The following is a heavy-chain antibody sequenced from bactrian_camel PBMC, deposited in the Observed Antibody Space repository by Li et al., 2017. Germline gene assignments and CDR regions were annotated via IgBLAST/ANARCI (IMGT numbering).Heavy chain of an antibody. CDR3: TVELGRHGTYCSPGCSGYNI. CDR2: IRRDGGET. CDR1: GHSRGSNC. V-gene: IGHV3S53*01. J-gene: IGHJ4*01. D-gene: IGHD2*01. Sequence: HVQLVESGGGSVQAGGSLRLSCKVSGHSRGSNCVGWYRLPPGRAPAEREGIAAIRRDGGETWCAASVKGRFTISRDSAKNTVYLQMDSLKPEDTAIYYCTVELGRHGTYCSPGCSGYNIWGQGTQVTVS.